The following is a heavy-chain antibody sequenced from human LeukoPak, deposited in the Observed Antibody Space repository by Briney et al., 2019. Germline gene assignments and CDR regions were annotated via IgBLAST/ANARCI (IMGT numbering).Heavy chain of an antibody. CDR1: GGSISSHY. J-gene: IGHJ6*03. V-gene: IGHV4-59*11. Sequence: SETLSLTCTVSGGSISSHYWSWIRQPPGKGLEWIGYIYYSGSTNYNPSLKSRVTISVDTSKNQFSLKLSFVTAADTAVYYCARLQLTYYYMDVWGKGTTVTVSS. D-gene: IGHD6-6*01. CDR2: IYYSGST. CDR3: ARLQLTYYYMDV.